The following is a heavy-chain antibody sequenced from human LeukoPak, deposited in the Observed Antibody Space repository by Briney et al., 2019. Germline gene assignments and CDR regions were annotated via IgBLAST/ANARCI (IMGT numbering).Heavy chain of an antibody. CDR3: AKHVWTSVWFFDY. D-gene: IGHD6-19*01. V-gene: IGHV3-23*01. J-gene: IGHJ4*02. Sequence: PGGSLRLSCAASGFTFSNYALSWVRQAPGKGLEWVSLISGSGGQKDYADSEKGRFTISRDNSGNTLNLQMDSLKAEDTAVYYCAKHVWTSVWFFDYWGQGTLVTVSS. CDR1: GFTFSNYA. CDR2: ISGSGGQK.